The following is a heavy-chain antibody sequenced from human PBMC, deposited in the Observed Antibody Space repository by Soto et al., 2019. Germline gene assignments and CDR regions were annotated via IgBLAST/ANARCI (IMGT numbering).Heavy chain of an antibody. J-gene: IGHJ4*02. CDR2: IYYSGST. CDR1: GGSISSSSYY. CDR3: ASRITMVRGFDY. V-gene: IGHV4-39*01. Sequence: SETLSLTCTVSGGSISSSSYYWGWIRQPPGKGLEWIGSIYYSGSTYYNPSLKSRVTISVDTSKNQFSLKLSSVTAADTAVYYCASRITMVRGFDYWGQGTLVTVSS. D-gene: IGHD3-10*01.